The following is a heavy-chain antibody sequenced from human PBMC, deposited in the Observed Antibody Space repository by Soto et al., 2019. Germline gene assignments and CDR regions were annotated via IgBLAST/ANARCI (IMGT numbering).Heavy chain of an antibody. CDR3: ARSRVGYCSGGSCYSVDYYYYYGMDV. D-gene: IGHD2-15*01. V-gene: IGHV1-46*04. CDR2: INPSGGST. Sequence: QVQLVQSGAEVKKPGASVKVSCKASGYTFTSYYMHWVRQAPGQGLEWMGIINPSGGSTSYAQKLQGRVTMTRDTSKNTVYMELSSQSSEDTAVYYCARSRVGYCSGGSCYSVDYYYYYGMDVWGQGTKVTVSS. CDR1: GYTFTSYY. J-gene: IGHJ6*02.